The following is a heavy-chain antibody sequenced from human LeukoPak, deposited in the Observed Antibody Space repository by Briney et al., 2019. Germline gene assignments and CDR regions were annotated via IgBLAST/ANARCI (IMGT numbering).Heavy chain of an antibody. V-gene: IGHV3-74*03. CDR2: INSDGYSI. J-gene: IGHJ5*01. D-gene: IGHD6-19*01. CDR3: TRAGYSSGFDS. Sequence: GGSLRLSCAASGFTFSGYWRHWVRHAPEKGLVWVSRINSDGYSITYADSVKGRFTISRDNAKNTLYLQMNSLIAEDTAVYFCTRAGYSSGFDSWGQGTLVTVSS. CDR1: GFTFSGYW.